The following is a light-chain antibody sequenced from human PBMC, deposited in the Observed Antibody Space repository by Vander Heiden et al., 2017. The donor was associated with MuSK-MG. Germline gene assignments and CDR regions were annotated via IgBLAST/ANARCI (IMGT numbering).Light chain of an antibody. CDR1: QRVAKNY. V-gene: IGKV3-20*01. J-gene: IGKJ2*01. Sequence: LLTQSPDALSLSPGERATLSCRASQRVAKNYLAWYQQKPGQAPRLVIYGASTRATGIPDRLSGSGSGTDFILTISRLEPEDFAVYYCQQDDSSPQAFGQGTKLEI. CDR2: GAS. CDR3: QQDDSSPQA.